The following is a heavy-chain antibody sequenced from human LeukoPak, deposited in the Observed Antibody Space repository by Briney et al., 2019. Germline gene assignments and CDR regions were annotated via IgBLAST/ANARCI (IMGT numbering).Heavy chain of an antibody. D-gene: IGHD3-22*01. CDR2: IIPILGIA. J-gene: IGHJ4*02. V-gene: IGHV1-69*04. CDR3: ARSADTYDSSGYDFDY. CDR1: GGTFSSYA. Sequence: GASVKVSCKASGGTFSSYAISWVRQAPGQGLEWMGRIIPILGIANHAQKFQGRVTITADKSTSTAYMELSSLRSEDTAVYYCARSADTYDSSGYDFDYWGQGTLVTVSS.